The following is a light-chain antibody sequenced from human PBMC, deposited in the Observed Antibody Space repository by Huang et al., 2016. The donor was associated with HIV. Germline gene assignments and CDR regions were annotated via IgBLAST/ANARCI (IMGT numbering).Light chain of an antibody. CDR2: DAS. V-gene: IGKV1D-13*01. J-gene: IGKJ4*01. CDR1: QDITDA. CDR3: QQFKNYPLT. Sequence: AIQLTQSPSFLSASVGDRVTITCRASQDITDALAWYQQKQGKPPKVVIYDASSLESGVPSRFSGSGSGADFTLTISSLQPEDFATYYCQQFKNYPLTFGGGTKVEVK.